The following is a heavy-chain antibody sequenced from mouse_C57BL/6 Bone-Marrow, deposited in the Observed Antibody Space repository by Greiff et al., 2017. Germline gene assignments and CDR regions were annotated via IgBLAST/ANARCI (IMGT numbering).Heavy chain of an antibody. J-gene: IGHJ4*01. CDR3: ARVVYYGSSFPYYYAMDY. V-gene: IGHV5-16*01. Sequence: EVHLVESEGGLVQPGSSMKLSCTASGFTFSDYYMAWVRQVPEKGLEWVANINYDGSSTYYLDSLKSRFIISRDNAKNILYLQMSSLKSEDTATYYCARVVYYGSSFPYYYAMDYWGQGTSVTVSS. D-gene: IGHD1-1*01. CDR1: GFTFSDYY. CDR2: INYDGSST.